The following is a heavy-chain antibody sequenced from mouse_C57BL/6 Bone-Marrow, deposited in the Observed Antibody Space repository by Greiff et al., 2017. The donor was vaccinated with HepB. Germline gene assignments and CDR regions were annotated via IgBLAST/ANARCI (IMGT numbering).Heavy chain of an antibody. V-gene: IGHV5-6*01. CDR3: ARQVLPYFDY. CDR1: GFTFSSYG. J-gene: IGHJ2*01. D-gene: IGHD1-1*01. Sequence: VQRVESGGDLVKPGGSLKLSCAASGFTFSSYGMSWVRQTPDKRLEWVATISSGGSYTYYPDSVKGRFTISRDNAKNTLYLQMSSLKSEDTAMYYCARQVLPYFDYWGQGTTLTVSS. CDR2: ISSGGSYT.